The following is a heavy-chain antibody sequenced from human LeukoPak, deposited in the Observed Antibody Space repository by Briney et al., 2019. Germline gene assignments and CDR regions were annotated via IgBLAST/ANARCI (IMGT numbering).Heavy chain of an antibody. D-gene: IGHD6-19*01. CDR2: ISGAADNA. CDR1: GFTFTNYV. V-gene: IGHV3-23*01. Sequence: GESLRLSCAASGFTFTNYVMSWVRQAPGEGLDWVSAISGAADNAFHADSVKGRFTISRDNAKNTLYLQMNSLRAEDTAVYYCARSGWYGDYWGQGTLVTVSS. J-gene: IGHJ4*02. CDR3: ARSGWYGDY.